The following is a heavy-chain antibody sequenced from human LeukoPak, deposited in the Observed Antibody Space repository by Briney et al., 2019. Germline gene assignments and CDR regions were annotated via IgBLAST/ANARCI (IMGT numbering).Heavy chain of an antibody. CDR2: ISSSGSTI. Sequence: GGSLRLSCAASGFTFSDYYMSWIRQAPGMGLEWVSYISSSGSTIYYADSVKGRFTISRDNAKSSLYLQMNSLRAEDTAVYYCARDEVGWGPQLDVWGQGTTVTVSS. CDR1: GFTFSDYY. V-gene: IGHV3-11*01. D-gene: IGHD1-26*01. J-gene: IGHJ6*02. CDR3: ARDEVGWGPQLDV.